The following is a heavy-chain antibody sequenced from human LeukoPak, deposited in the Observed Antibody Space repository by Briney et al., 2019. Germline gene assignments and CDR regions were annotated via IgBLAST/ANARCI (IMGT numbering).Heavy chain of an antibody. D-gene: IGHD3-22*01. Sequence: PGGSLRLSCAASGFTFSSYAMSWVRQAPGKGLEWVSAISGSGDHTYYADSVKGRFTISRDNSKSTLYLQMNSLRAEDTAVYYCAKSDSSGPNPYFDLRGQGTLVTVSS. CDR3: AKSDSSGPNPYFDL. V-gene: IGHV3-23*01. CDR1: GFTFSSYA. CDR2: ISGSGDHT. J-gene: IGHJ4*02.